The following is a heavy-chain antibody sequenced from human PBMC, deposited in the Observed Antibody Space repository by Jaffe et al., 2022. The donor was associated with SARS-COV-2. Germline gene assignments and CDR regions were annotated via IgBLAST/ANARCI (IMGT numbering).Heavy chain of an antibody. D-gene: IGHD5-12*01. J-gene: IGHJ4*02. V-gene: IGHV3-23*01. CDR1: GFIFSHYD. CDR3: AKDSAMATRAFDY. CDR2: VSYSGDSI. Sequence: EVKLLESGGGLVQPGGSLRLSCAASGFIFSHYDMSWVRQAPGKGLEWVSTVSYSGDSIVYADSVKGRFTISRDNSKNTLYLQMNSLRADDTALYYCAKDSAMATRAFDYWGQGTLVTVSS.